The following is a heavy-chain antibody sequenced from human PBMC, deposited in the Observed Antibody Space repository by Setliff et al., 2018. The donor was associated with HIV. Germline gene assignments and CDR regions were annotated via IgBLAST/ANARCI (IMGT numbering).Heavy chain of an antibody. CDR2: MHNSGSN. Sequence: PSETLSLTCTVSGDSISSSAYYWGWIRQPPGKGLEWIGSMHNSGSNYDNPSLKNRVTISMDTSRNQFSLKLSSVTAADTAVYYCATYADRESNRFDPWGQGILVTVSS. J-gene: IGHJ5*02. CDR1: GDSISSSAYY. D-gene: IGHD3-10*01. V-gene: IGHV4-39*01. CDR3: ATYADRESNRFDP.